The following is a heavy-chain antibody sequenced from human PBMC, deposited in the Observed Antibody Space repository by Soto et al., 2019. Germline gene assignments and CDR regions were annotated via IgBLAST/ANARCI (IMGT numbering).Heavy chain of an antibody. V-gene: IGHV3-30*18. J-gene: IGHJ6*02. CDR2: ISYDGSNK. Sequence: GGSLRLSCAASGFTFSSYGMHWVRQAPGKGLEWVAVISYDGSNKYYADSVKGRSTISRDNSKNTLYLQMNSLRAEDTAVYYCAKAAIVLMVYAQMDVWGQGTTVTVSS. D-gene: IGHD2-8*01. CDR1: GFTFSSYG. CDR3: AKAAIVLMVYAQMDV.